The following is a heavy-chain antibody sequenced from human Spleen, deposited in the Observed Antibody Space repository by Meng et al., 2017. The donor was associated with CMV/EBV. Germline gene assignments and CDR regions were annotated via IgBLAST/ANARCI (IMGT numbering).Heavy chain of an antibody. CDR2: INHSGST. J-gene: IGHJ6*02. D-gene: IGHD3-3*01. V-gene: IGHV4-34*01. CDR1: GGSFSGYY. CDR3: ARGVQLRFLEWLPDYYYYGMDV. Sequence: SETLSLTCAVYGGSFSGYYWSWIRQPPGKGLEWIREINHSGSTNYNPSLKSRVTISVDTSKNQFSLKLSSVTAADTAVYYCARGVQLRFLEWLPDYYYYGMDVWGQGTTVTVSS.